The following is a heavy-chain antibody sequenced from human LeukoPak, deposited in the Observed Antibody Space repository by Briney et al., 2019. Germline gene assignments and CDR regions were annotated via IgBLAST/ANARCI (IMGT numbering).Heavy chain of an antibody. CDR3: ARGLRGWFGAYIDF. CDR1: GGSFRGYY. D-gene: IGHD3-10*01. CDR2: IGHSGSP. Sequence: SETLSLTCAGYGGSFRGYYWSLVRQPPGKGLEWIGEIGHSGSPNYNPALKSRVTISVDASKDQISLNVTSVTAADTAVYYCARGLRGWFGAYIDFWGQGTLVTVSS. V-gene: IGHV4-34*01. J-gene: IGHJ4*02.